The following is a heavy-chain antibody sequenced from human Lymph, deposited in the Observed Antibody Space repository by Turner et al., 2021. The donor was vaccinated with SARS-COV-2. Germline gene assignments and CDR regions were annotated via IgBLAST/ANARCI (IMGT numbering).Heavy chain of an antibody. CDR1: GFTFSTYS. CDR2: ISSTSSYI. D-gene: IGHD4-17*01. V-gene: IGHV3-21*01. J-gene: IGHJ4*02. Sequence: EVQLVESGGGVVKPGGSLRLSCAASGFTFSTYSMNWVRQAPGKGLEWISSISSTSSYIYYADSVKGRFTISRDDAKNSLFLQMNSLRAEDTAVYYCARDIPTTADYFDCWGQGTLVTVSS. CDR3: ARDIPTTADYFDC.